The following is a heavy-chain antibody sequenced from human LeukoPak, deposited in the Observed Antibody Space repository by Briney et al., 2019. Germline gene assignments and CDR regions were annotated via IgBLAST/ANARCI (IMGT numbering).Heavy chain of an antibody. Sequence: PGGSLRLSCAASGFTFSNYALSWVRQAPGKGLEWVSTISASGGSTYYADSVKGRFTISRDNSKNTLYLQMNSLRAEDTAVYYCAKDLQAITMIVVVSNWFDPWGQGTLVTVSS. J-gene: IGHJ5*02. V-gene: IGHV3-23*01. CDR2: ISASGGST. CDR3: AKDLQAITMIVVVSNWFDP. CDR1: GFTFSNYA. D-gene: IGHD3-22*01.